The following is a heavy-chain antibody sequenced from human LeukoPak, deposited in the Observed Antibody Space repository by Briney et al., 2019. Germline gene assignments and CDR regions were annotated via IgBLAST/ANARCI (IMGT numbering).Heavy chain of an antibody. D-gene: IGHD3-22*01. CDR2: IYTSGST. CDR3: ASLNYYDSSGLPGY. Sequence: SETLSLTCTVSGGSISSGTYYWSWIRQPAGKGLEWIGRIYTSGSTNYNPSLKSRVTISVDTSKNQFSLKLSSVTAADTAVYYCASLNYYDSSGLPGYWGQGTLVTVSS. J-gene: IGHJ4*02. CDR1: GGSISSGTYY. V-gene: IGHV4-61*02.